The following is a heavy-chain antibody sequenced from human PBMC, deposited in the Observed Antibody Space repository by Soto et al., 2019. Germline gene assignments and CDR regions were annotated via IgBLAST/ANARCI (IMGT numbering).Heavy chain of an antibody. V-gene: IGHV3-33*01. Sequence: SGGSLRLSCAASGFTCNNYDMQWVRQAPGKGLEWVAVIWYDGSNKYYADSVKGRCTISRDNSKNTLYLQMNSLRAEDTAVYYCARGDYACPSHYYYTMDVWGQGTTFTVSS. CDR1: GFTCNNYD. CDR2: IWYDGSNK. CDR3: ARGDYACPSHYYYTMDV. D-gene: IGHD4-17*01. J-gene: IGHJ6*02.